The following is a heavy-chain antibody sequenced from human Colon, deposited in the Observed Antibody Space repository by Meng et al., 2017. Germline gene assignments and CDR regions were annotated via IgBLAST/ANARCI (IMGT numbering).Heavy chain of an antibody. CDR1: GFTFSSYS. Sequence: GESLKISCAASGFTFSSYSMNWVRQAPGKGLEWVSSISSSSSYIYYADSVKGRFTISRDNAKNSLYLQMNSLRAEDTAVYYCASTTGIAAAGTRYWGQGTLVTVSS. D-gene: IGHD6-13*01. V-gene: IGHV3-21*01. CDR3: ASTTGIAAAGTRY. CDR2: ISSSSSYI. J-gene: IGHJ4*02.